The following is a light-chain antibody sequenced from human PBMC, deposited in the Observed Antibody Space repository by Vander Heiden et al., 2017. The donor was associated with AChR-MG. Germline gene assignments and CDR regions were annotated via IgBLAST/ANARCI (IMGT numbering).Light chain of an antibody. J-gene: IGLJ1*01. Sequence: QSALTQPPSASGSPGPSVTISCTGTSSDVGGYNYVSWYQQHPGKAPKLMIYEVSKRPSGVPDRFSGSKSGNTASLTVSGLQAEDEADYYCSSYAGSNNLPYVFGTGTKVTVL. CDR2: EVS. CDR1: SSDVGGYNY. V-gene: IGLV2-8*01. CDR3: SSYAGSNNLPYV.